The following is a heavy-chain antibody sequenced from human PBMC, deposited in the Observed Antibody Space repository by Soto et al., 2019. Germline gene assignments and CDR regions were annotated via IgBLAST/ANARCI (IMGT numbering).Heavy chain of an antibody. CDR2: IIPVFGTT. J-gene: IGHJ4*02. CDR1: GGTLNSYT. V-gene: IGHV1-69*01. D-gene: IGHD4-17*01. CDR3: SICNSYGRGDF. Sequence: QVQLVQSGAEVKKPGSSVRDYCKASGGTLNSYTISGVRQAPGQGLEWMGGIIPVFGTTDYAQKFQGRGTITADQSTGTAYLDLFSLRSEDTAIYYCSICNSYGRGDFWGQGTLVTVSS.